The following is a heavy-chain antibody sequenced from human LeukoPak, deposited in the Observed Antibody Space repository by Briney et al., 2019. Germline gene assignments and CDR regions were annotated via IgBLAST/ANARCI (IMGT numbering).Heavy chain of an antibody. CDR2: IYYSGST. CDR1: GGSISSYY. Sequence: SETLSLTCTVSGGSISSYYWSWIRQPPGKGLEWIGYIYYSGSTNYNPSLKSRVTISVDTSKNQFSPKLSSVTAADTAVYYCAREYYYDSSGYRSRAFDIWGQGTMVTVSS. CDR3: AREYYYDSSGYRSRAFDI. V-gene: IGHV4-59*01. D-gene: IGHD3-22*01. J-gene: IGHJ3*02.